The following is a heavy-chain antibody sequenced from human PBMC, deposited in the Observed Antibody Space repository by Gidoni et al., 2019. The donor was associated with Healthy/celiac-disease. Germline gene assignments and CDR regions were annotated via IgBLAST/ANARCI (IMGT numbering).Heavy chain of an antibody. D-gene: IGHD3-16*02. CDR3: ARDLTFGGVIGFDY. Sequence: EVQLVESGGGLVQPGGSLRLSCAASGSTVGSYWMSWVRQAPGKGLEWVANIKQDGSEKYYVDSVKGRFTISRDNAKNSLYLQMNSLRAEDTAVYYCARDLTFGGVIGFDYWGQGTLVTVSS. CDR1: GSTVGSYW. V-gene: IGHV3-7*01. CDR2: IKQDGSEK. J-gene: IGHJ4*02.